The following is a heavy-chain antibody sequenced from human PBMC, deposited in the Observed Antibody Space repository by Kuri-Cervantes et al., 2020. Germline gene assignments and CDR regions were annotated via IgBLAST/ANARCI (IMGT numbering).Heavy chain of an antibody. J-gene: IGHJ4*02. V-gene: IGHV3-23*01. CDR1: GFTFDDYA. CDR3: ARKLTGDSSGYSHFDY. Sequence: LSLTCAASGFTFDDYAMHWVRQAPGKGLEWVSAISGSGGSTYYADSVKGRFTISRDNSKNTLYLQMNSLRAEDTAVYYCARKLTGDSSGYSHFDYWGQGTLVTVSS. CDR2: ISGSGGST. D-gene: IGHD3-22*01.